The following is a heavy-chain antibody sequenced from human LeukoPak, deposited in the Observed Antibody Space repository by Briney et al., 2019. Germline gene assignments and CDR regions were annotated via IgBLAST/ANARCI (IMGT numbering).Heavy chain of an antibody. Sequence: PGGSLRLSCAASGFTFSSYGMHWVRQAPGKGLEWVAVIWYDGSNKYYADSVKGRFTISRDNSKNTLYLQMNSLRAEDTAVYYCARGHSSGWYGSTYMDVWGKGTTVTVSS. CDR2: IWYDGSNK. CDR1: GFTFSSYG. CDR3: ARGHSSGWYGSTYMDV. V-gene: IGHV3-33*01. D-gene: IGHD6-19*01. J-gene: IGHJ6*03.